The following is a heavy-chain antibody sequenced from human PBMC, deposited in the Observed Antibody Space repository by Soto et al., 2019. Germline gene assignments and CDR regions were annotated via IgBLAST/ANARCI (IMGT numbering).Heavy chain of an antibody. CDR1: GFTFSNYG. CDR3: AKSRDGYSFYYYYGMDV. D-gene: IGHD4-4*01. CDR2: ILHDVSNE. V-gene: IGHV3-30*18. Sequence: PWGSLRLSRAAPGFTFSNYGMHCVRQAPCKGLEWVALILHDVSNEYYADSVKGRFTISRDNSKNTLYLQMNSLRGDDTAVYYCAKSRDGYSFYYYYGMDVWGQGTTVTVSS. J-gene: IGHJ6*02.